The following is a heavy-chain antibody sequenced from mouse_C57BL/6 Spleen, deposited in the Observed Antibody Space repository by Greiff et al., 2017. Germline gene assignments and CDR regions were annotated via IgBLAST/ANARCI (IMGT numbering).Heavy chain of an antibody. Sequence: EVQGVESGGGLVQPKGSLKLSCAASGFTFNTYAMHWVRQAPGKGLEWVARIRSKSSNYATYYADSVKDRFTISRDDSQSMLYLQMNNLKTEDTAMYYCVRDFYYYGSSYYYAMDYWGQGTSVTVSS. CDR1: GFTFNTYA. J-gene: IGHJ4*01. D-gene: IGHD1-1*01. CDR3: VRDFYYYGSSYYYAMDY. CDR2: IRSKSSNYAT. V-gene: IGHV10-3*01.